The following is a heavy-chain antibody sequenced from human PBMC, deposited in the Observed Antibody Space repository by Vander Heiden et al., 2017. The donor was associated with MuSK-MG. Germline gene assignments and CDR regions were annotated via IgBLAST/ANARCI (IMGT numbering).Heavy chain of an antibody. CDR1: GFPFSSYS. V-gene: IGHV3-21*01. CDR2: ISSSSSYI. D-gene: IGHD1-26*01. J-gene: IGHJ4*02. Sequence: EVQLVESGGGLVKPGGSLRLSCAASGFPFSSYSMNWVRQAPGKGLEWVSSISSSSSYIYYADSVKGRFTISRDNAKNSLYLQMNSLRAEDTAVYYCARDPWVGATNRYFDYWGQGTLVTVSS. CDR3: ARDPWVGATNRYFDY.